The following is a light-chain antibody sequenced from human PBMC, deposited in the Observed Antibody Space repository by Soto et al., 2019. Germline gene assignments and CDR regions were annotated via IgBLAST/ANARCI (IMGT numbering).Light chain of an antibody. Sequence: QSVLTQPASVSGSPGQSSTISCTGTSSDVGGYHYVSWYQQYPGKAPKVMIYDVSNRPSGVSNRFSGSKSGTTASLTISGLQAEDEADYYCSSYTSSITYVFGTGTKVTVL. V-gene: IGLV2-14*01. CDR3: SSYTSSITYV. J-gene: IGLJ1*01. CDR2: DVS. CDR1: SSDVGGYHY.